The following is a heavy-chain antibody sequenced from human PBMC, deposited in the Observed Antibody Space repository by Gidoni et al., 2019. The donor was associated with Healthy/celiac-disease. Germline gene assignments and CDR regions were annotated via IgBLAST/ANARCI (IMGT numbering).Heavy chain of an antibody. CDR1: GGSISSYY. Sequence: QVQLQESGPGLVKPSETLSLTCTVSGGSISSYYWSWLRQPAGKGLEWIGRIYTRGSTNYNPSLKSRVTMSVDTSKNQFSLKLSSVTAADTAVYYCAREGWGGGGGRIDIWGQGTMVTVSS. D-gene: IGHD2-21*01. J-gene: IGHJ3*02. CDR3: AREGWGGGGGRIDI. V-gene: IGHV4-4*07. CDR2: IYTRGST.